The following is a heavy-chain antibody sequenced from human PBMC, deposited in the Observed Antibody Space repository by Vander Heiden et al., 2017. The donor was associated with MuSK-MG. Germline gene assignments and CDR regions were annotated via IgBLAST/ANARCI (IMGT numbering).Heavy chain of an antibody. V-gene: IGHV3-23*01. Sequence: EVQLLESGGGLVQPGESLRLSCAASGFTFSNYAMTWARQAPGKGREWVSTISGRRGSTYYADSVKGRFTITRDNSKNTLYLKMKGLRAEDTAVYYCAKEAQWLPTGWLDSWGQGTLVTVSS. D-gene: IGHD6-19*01. CDR1: GFTFSNYA. J-gene: IGHJ5*01. CDR3: AKEAQWLPTGWLDS. CDR2: ISGRRGST.